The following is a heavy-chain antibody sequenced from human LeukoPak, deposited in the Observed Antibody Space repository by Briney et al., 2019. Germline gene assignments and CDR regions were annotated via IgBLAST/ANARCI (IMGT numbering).Heavy chain of an antibody. V-gene: IGHV3-64D*06. CDR2: ISSNGGST. D-gene: IGHD6-13*01. CDR1: GFTFSSYA. J-gene: IGHJ4*02. CDR3: VKEVGLSHSSSSWGYFDY. Sequence: PGGSLRLSCSASGFTFSSYAMHWVRQAPGKGLEYVSAISSNGGSTYYADSVKGRFTISRDNPKNTLYLQMSSLRAEDTAVYYCVKEVGLSHSSSSWGYFDYWGQGTLVTVSS.